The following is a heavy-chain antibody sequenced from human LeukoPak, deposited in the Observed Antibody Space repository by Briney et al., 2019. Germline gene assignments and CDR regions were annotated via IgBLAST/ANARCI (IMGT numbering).Heavy chain of an antibody. CDR1: GFTFSSYW. V-gene: IGHV3-7*01. CDR2: IKQDGSEK. D-gene: IGHD2-15*01. CDR3: ARDQIVQARRPYYFVY. Sequence: GGSLRLSCAASGFTFSSYWMSWVRQAPGKGLEWVANIKQDGSEKYYVDSVKGRFTISRDNAKNSLYLQMNSLRAEDTAVYYCARDQIVQARRPYYFVYWGQGTLFTVSP. J-gene: IGHJ4*02.